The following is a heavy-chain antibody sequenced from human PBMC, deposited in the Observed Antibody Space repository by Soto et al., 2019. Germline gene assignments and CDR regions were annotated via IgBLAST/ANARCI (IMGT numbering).Heavy chain of an antibody. CDR1: GFSVSINY. D-gene: IGHD4-17*01. CDR3: AGAATDGDFVEAFDV. CDR2: IYSGGTT. V-gene: IGHV3-66*01. J-gene: IGHJ3*01. Sequence: ELQLVESGGGLVQPGGSLRLSCAASGFSVSINYVNWVRQAPGKGLEWVSVIYSGGTTHYADSVKGRFTISRDTSKNTLHLQMNRLRVEDTAVYYCAGAATDGDFVEAFDVWGQGTMVTVSS.